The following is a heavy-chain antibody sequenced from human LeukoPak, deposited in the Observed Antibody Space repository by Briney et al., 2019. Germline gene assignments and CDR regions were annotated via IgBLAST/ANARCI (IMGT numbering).Heavy chain of an antibody. CDR3: ARQTDIVIVPAAYFDY. J-gene: IGHJ4*02. Sequence: GSLRLSCAASGFTFSDYWMSWVCQAPGKGLEWVANIKQDGSQKYYVDSVKGRFTISRDNAKNSLYLQMNSLRAEDTAVYYCARQTDIVIVPAAYFDYWGQGTLVTVSS. V-gene: IGHV3-7*01. D-gene: IGHD2-2*01. CDR2: IKQDGSQK. CDR1: GFTFSDYW.